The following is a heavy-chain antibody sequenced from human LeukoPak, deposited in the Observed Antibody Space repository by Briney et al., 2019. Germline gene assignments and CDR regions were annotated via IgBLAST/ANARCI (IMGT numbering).Heavy chain of an antibody. V-gene: IGHV7-4-1*02. J-gene: IGHJ4*02. CDR3: ARVVYDSSGYYDSAYYFDY. Sequence: ASVKVSCKASGYTFTGYYMHWVRQAPGQGLEWMGWINTNTGNPTYAQGFTGRFVFSLDTAVSTAYLQISSLKAEDTAVYYCARVVYDSSGYYDSAYYFDYWGQGTLVTVSS. CDR2: INTNTGNP. CDR1: GYTFTGYY. D-gene: IGHD3-22*01.